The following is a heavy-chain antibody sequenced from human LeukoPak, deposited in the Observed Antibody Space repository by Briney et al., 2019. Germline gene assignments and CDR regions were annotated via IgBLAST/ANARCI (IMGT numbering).Heavy chain of an antibody. Sequence: GGSLRLSCTASKFVVSANYITWVRQAPGKGLEWVGLLYTGDNTYYADSVKGRFTISRDSSNNAVYLQMESLRAEDTAVYYCARAPGVQKYFDPWGQGTLVTVSS. CDR2: LYTGDNT. J-gene: IGHJ5*02. CDR1: KFVVSANY. V-gene: IGHV3-66*01. CDR3: ARAPGVQKYFDP. D-gene: IGHD3-3*01.